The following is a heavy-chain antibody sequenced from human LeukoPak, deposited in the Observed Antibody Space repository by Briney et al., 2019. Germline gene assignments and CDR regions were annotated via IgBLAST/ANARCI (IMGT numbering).Heavy chain of an antibody. CDR1: GFTFSSYA. J-gene: IGHJ3*02. CDR2: ISSSGSTI. Sequence: GGSLRLSCAASGFTFSSYAMSWIRQAPGKGLEWVSYISSSGSTIYYADSVKGRFTISRDNAKNSLYLQMNSLRAEDTAVYYCARAGIGYYDSSGYYLYDAFDIWGQGTMVTVSS. D-gene: IGHD3-22*01. CDR3: ARAGIGYYDSSGYYLYDAFDI. V-gene: IGHV3-11*01.